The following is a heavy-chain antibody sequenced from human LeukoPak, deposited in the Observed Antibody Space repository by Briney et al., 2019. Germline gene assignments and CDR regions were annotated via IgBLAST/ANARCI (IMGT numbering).Heavy chain of an antibody. CDR1: GGSFSDYY. Sequence: SGTLSLTCAVYGGSFSDYYWSWIRQPPGKGLEWIGEINHSRTTNYNPSLKSRVTISVDMPKNQFSLKLTSVTAADTAVYYCARRSSRYYGSGSYRKYYFDYWGQGTLVTVSS. J-gene: IGHJ4*02. V-gene: IGHV4-34*01. CDR3: ARRSSRYYGSGSYRKYYFDY. D-gene: IGHD3-10*01. CDR2: INHSRTT.